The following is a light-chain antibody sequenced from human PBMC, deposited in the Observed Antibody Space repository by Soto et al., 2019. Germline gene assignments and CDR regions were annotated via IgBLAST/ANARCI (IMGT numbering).Light chain of an antibody. CDR2: DAS. CDR3: HQTYGSTWT. CDR1: QSVSSY. V-gene: IGKV3-11*01. Sequence: EIVLTQSPATLSLSPGERATLSCRASQSVSSYLAWYQQKPGQAPRLLIYDASNRATGIPARFSGSGSGTDFTLTISSLQPEDVGTYYCHQTYGSTWTFGQGTKVDIK. J-gene: IGKJ1*01.